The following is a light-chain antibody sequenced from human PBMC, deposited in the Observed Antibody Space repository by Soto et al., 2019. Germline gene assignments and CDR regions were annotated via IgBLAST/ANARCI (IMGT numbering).Light chain of an antibody. CDR3: QHRRTFT. CDR1: QSVSGY. CDR2: DAS. V-gene: IGKV3-11*01. Sequence: EIVLTQSPATLSLSPGERATLSCRASQSVSGYLDWYQQKPGQAPRLLIYDASNRATGIPARFSGSGSGTVFTLTISSLEPEDFAVYYCQHRRTFTFGQGTRLDIK. J-gene: IGKJ5*01.